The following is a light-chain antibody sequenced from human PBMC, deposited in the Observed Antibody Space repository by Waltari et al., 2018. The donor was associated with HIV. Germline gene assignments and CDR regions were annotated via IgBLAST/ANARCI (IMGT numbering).Light chain of an antibody. CDR2: DNN. V-gene: IGLV1-51*01. J-gene: IGLJ3*02. CDR3: GTWDSSLGGWV. CDR1: ASNIWRNY. Sequence: QSVLTQPPSVSAAPGQQVTISSPGSASNIWRNYVSWYQQLPGAAPKHLIYDNNNRPSGIPDRFSGSKSGTSATLGITGLQTGDEADYYCGTWDSSLGGWVFGGGTKLAVL.